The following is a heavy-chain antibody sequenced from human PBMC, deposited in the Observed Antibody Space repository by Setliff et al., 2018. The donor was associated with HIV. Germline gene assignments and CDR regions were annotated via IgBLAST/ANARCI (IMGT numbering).Heavy chain of an antibody. CDR2: ITPVFGTA. V-gene: IGHV1-69*13. CDR3: ARGSLLRRTVSNLFETVDYWDYYLDV. D-gene: IGHD4-17*01. CDR1: GGTFKNDV. J-gene: IGHJ6*03. Sequence: SVKVSCKASGGTFKNDVISWVRQAPGQGLEWMGGITPVFGTANYAQKFQGRVTIIADESTSTAYMEISNLRSEYTAVYYCARGSLLRRTVSNLFETVDYWDYYLDVWGKGTTVTVSS.